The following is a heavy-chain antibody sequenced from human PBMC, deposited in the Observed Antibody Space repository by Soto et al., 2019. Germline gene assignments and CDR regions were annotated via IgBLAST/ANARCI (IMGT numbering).Heavy chain of an antibody. J-gene: IGHJ4*02. Sequence: SETLSQTCTGSGGAIRSYDWSGIRQPPGKGQEWIGYIYYSGSTNYKRSIKSRVTISEDTSKNQFYLKLSSATAAETAVDYRGRLLACVFPAALSPFDYWGQGSLVTVSS. CDR2: IYYSGST. V-gene: IGHV4-59*08. CDR3: GRLLACVFPAALSPFDY. D-gene: IGHD2-21*01. CDR1: GGAIRSYD.